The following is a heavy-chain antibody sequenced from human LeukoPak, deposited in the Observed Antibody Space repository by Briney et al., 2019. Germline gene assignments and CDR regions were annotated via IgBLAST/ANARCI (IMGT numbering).Heavy chain of an antibody. Sequence: PGRSLRLSCAASGFTFDDYAMHWVRHAPGKGLEWVSGISWNSGSIGYADSVKGRFTISRDNAKNSLYLQMNSLRAEDMALYYCAKDTVYDGGDAFDIWGQGTMVTVSS. CDR3: AKDTVYDGGDAFDI. CDR1: GFTFDDYA. V-gene: IGHV3-9*03. CDR2: ISWNSGSI. D-gene: IGHD5/OR15-5a*01. J-gene: IGHJ3*02.